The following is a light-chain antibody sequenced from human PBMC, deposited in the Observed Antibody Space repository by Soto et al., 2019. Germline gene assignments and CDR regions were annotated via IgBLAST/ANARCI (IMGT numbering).Light chain of an antibody. CDR1: QSISSY. CDR3: QQTHAVPRT. Sequence: DIQMTQSPSSLSASVGDRVTITCRASQSISSYLNWYQQKPGKAPKLLIYAASSLQSGVPSRFSGSGSGTTFILTISSLQPEDFATYFCQQTHAVPRTFGQGTKV. J-gene: IGKJ1*01. V-gene: IGKV1-39*01. CDR2: AAS.